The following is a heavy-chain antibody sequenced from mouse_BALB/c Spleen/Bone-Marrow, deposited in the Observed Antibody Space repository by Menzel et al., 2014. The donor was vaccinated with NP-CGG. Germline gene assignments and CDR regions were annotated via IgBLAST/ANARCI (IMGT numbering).Heavy chain of an antibody. J-gene: IGHJ2*01. V-gene: IGHV1-14*01. CDR3: ARGTTVVGDY. CDR1: GYTFTSYV. D-gene: IGHD1-1*01. CDR2: INPFNDGI. Sequence: EVQLQQSGPELVKPGASVKMSCMASGYTFTSYVMHWVKPKPGQGLEWIGYINPFNDGIEYNEKFKVKATLTSDKSSSTAYMELSSLTSEDSAVYYCARGTTVVGDYWGQGTTLTVSS.